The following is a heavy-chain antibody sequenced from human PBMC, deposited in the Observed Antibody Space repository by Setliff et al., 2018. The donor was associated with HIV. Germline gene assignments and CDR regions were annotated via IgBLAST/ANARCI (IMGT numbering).Heavy chain of an antibody. CDR3: ARVSLDYDSSGYRNWFDP. CDR1: GYTFTGYY. V-gene: IGHV1-2*02. CDR2: INPNSGGT. Sequence: SVQVSCKASGYTFTGYYMHWVRQAPGQGLEWMGWINPNSGGTNYAQKFQGRVTMTRDTSISTAYMELSRLRSDDTAVYYCARVSLDYDSSGYRNWFDPWGQGTLGAVSS. J-gene: IGHJ5*02. D-gene: IGHD3-22*01.